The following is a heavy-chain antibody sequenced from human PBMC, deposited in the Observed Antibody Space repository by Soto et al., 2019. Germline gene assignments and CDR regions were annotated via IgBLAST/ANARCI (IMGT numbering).Heavy chain of an antibody. D-gene: IGHD6-19*01. Sequence: GASVKVSCKASGYTFSGFYMHWVRQAPGQGLEWMGWINPNSGGTKSAEKFQGRVTMTRDTSISTAYMELSRLTSDDTAVYYCASAAVTGTAGLDHWGQGTLVTVSS. CDR3: ASAAVTGTAGLDH. J-gene: IGHJ4*02. CDR2: INPNSGGT. CDR1: GYTFSGFY. V-gene: IGHV1-2*02.